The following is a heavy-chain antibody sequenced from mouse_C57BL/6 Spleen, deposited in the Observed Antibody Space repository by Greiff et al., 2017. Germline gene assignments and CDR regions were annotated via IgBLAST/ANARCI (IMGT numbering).Heavy chain of an antibody. CDR1: GYSFTDYN. CDR2: INPNYGTT. Sequence: VQLQQSGPELVKPGASVKISCKASGYSFTDYNMNWVKQSNGKSLEWIGVINPNYGTTSYNQKFKGKATLTVDQSSSTAYLQLNSLTSESSAVYYFARTGYGNPCYAMDYWGQGTSVTVSS. V-gene: IGHV1-39*01. D-gene: IGHD2-1*01. CDR3: ARTGYGNPCYAMDY. J-gene: IGHJ4*01.